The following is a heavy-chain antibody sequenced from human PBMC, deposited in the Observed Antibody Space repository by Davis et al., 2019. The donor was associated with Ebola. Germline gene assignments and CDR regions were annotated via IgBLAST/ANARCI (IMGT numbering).Heavy chain of an antibody. CDR3: ARDKFFTSGWNRPPFWYFDL. CDR1: GYTFTDHY. J-gene: IGHJ2*01. Sequence: ASVKVSCKSSGYTFTDHYMHWVRQAPGQGLEWMGVINPRGEHTIYAQTFRGRITMTRDLSTTTDYMELSSLRSDDTAVYYCARDKFFTSGWNRPPFWYFDLWGRGTLVTVSS. V-gene: IGHV1-46*01. D-gene: IGHD6-19*01. CDR2: INPRGEHT.